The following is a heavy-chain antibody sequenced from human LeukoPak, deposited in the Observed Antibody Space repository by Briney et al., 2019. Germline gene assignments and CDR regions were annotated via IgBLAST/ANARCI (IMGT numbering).Heavy chain of an antibody. CDR3: ARGTLQRGGSYSHYYYMDV. CDR1: GGSTSSYY. D-gene: IGHD1-26*01. Sequence: PSETLSLTCTVSGGSTSSYYWSWIRQPAGKGLEWIGRIYTSGSTNYNPSLKSRVTMSVDTSKNQFSLKLSSVTAADTAVYYCARGTLQRGGSYSHYYYMDVWGKGTTVTVSS. CDR2: IYTSGST. V-gene: IGHV4-4*07. J-gene: IGHJ6*03.